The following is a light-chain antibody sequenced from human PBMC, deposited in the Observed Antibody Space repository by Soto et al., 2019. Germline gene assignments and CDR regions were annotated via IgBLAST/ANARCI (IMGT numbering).Light chain of an antibody. CDR3: MQPLQTPIT. J-gene: IGKJ5*01. Sequence: DIVMTQSPLSLPVTPGEPASISCRSCQSLLHSNGYTYLDWYLQKPGQSPQLLLYFGSNRASGVPDRFSGSGSGTDFTLKISRVEAEDVGVYYCMQPLQTPITFGQGTRLEIK. CDR2: FGS. V-gene: IGKV2-28*01. CDR1: QSLLHSNGYTY.